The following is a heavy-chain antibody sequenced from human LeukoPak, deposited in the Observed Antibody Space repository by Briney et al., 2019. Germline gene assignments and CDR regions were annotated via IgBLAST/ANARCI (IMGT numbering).Heavy chain of an antibody. CDR1: GFTFSGYW. V-gene: IGHV3-74*01. Sequence: GGSLRLSCAASGFTFSGYWMYWVRQAPGKGLAWVSLINSDGSSTNYADSVKGRFTISRDNAKNTLYLQVNSLRAEDTAVYYCARHLGTYSDHWGQGTLVTVSS. CDR2: INSDGSST. D-gene: IGHD7-27*01. CDR3: ARHLGTYSDH. J-gene: IGHJ4*02.